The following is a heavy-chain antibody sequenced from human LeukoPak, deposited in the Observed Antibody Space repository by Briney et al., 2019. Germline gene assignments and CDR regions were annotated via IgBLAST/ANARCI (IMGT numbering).Heavy chain of an antibody. CDR1: GFTFSSYW. D-gene: IGHD1-7*01. CDR3: VRRQTTTSGFDH. CDR2: INNDGSST. J-gene: IGHJ4*02. V-gene: IGHV3-74*03. Sequence: GGSQRLSCAASGFTFSSYWMHWVRQAPGKGLVWVSRINNDGSSTKYADSVKGRFTISRDNAKNTLYLQMHSLRAEDTALYYCVRRQTTTSGFDHWGQGTLVTVS.